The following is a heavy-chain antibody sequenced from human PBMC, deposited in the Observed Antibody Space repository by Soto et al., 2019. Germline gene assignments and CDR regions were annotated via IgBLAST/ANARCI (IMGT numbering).Heavy chain of an antibody. CDR3: ARPSRYYYYMDV. D-gene: IGHD6-6*01. Sequence: SETLSLTCTVSGGSISSYYWSWIRQPPGKGLEWIGYIYYSGSTNYNPSLKSRVTISVDTSKNQFSLKLSSVTAADTAVYYCARPSRYYYYMDVWGKGTTVTVSS. V-gene: IGHV4-59*08. CDR2: IYYSGST. CDR1: GGSISSYY. J-gene: IGHJ6*03.